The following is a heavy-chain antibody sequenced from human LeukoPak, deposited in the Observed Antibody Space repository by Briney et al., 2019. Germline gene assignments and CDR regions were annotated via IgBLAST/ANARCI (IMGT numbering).Heavy chain of an antibody. CDR1: GRSISSANYH. V-gene: IGHV4-61*02. CDR3: ARRAWPDVVGAFEI. J-gene: IGHJ3*02. D-gene: IGHD2-15*01. CDR2: IHISGAN. Sequence: SETLSLTCTVSGRSISSANYHWSWIRQPAGKGLEWIGRIHISGANTYNPSLKSRVTMTVDTSKNQFSLQLNSVTAADTAIYYCARRAWPDVVGAFEIWGQGTMVTVSS.